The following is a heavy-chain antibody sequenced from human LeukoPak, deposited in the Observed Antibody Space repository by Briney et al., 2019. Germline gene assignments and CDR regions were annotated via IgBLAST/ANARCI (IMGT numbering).Heavy chain of an antibody. Sequence: PSETLSLTCTVSGGSISSYYWSWIRQPAGKGLEWIGRIYTSGSTNYNPSLKSRVTMSVDTSKNQFSLKLSSVTAADTAVYYCAREGIAAAGTVGNAFDIWGQGTMVTVSS. CDR1: GGSISSYY. V-gene: IGHV4-4*07. CDR2: IYTSGST. D-gene: IGHD6-13*01. J-gene: IGHJ3*02. CDR3: AREGIAAAGTVGNAFDI.